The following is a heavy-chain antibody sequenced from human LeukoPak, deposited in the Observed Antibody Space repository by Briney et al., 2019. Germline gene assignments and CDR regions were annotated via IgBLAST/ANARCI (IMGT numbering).Heavy chain of an antibody. J-gene: IGHJ6*02. CDR1: GFTFSSYW. V-gene: IGHV3-7*01. Sequence: PGGSLRLSCAASGFTFSSYWMSWVRQAPGKGLEWVANIKQDGSEKYYVDSVKGRFTTSRDNAKNSLYLQMNSLRAEDTAVYYCARVLGTGYDILTGYYSDYYYYGMDVWGQGTTVTVSS. CDR2: IKQDGSEK. D-gene: IGHD3-9*01. CDR3: ARVLGTGYDILTGYYSDYYYYGMDV.